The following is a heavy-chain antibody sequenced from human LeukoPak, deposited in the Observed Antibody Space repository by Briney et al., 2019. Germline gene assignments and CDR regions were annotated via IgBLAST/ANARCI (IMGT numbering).Heavy chain of an antibody. CDR2: ISYDGSNK. CDR1: GFTFSSYA. V-gene: IGHV3-30*04. J-gene: IGHJ4*02. D-gene: IGHD3-22*01. Sequence: GGSLRLSCAASGFTFSSYAMHWVRQAPGKGLEWVAVISYDGSNKYYADSVKGRFTISRDNSKNTLYLQMNSLRAEDTAVYYCAKGRDYYIDYWGQGSLITVSS. CDR3: AKGRDYYIDY.